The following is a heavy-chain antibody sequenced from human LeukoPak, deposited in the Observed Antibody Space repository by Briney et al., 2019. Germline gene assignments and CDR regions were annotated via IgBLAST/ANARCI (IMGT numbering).Heavy chain of an antibody. D-gene: IGHD4-23*01. CDR2: IYYSGST. CDR1: GGSFSGYY. J-gene: IGHJ3*02. CDR3: ARDDDYGGNTHAFDI. Sequence: SETLSLTCAVYGGSFSGYYWSWIRQPPGKGLEWIGYIYYSGSTYYNPSLKSRVTISVDTSKNQFSLKLSPVTAADTAVYYCARDDDYGGNTHAFDIWGQGTMVTVSS. V-gene: IGHV4-34*09.